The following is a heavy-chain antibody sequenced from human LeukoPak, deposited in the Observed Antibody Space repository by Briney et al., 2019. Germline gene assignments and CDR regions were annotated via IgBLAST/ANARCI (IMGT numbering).Heavy chain of an antibody. CDR1: GYTLTELS. D-gene: IGHD4-23*01. Sequence: GASVKVSCKVSGYTLTELSMHWVRQAPGKGLEWMGGFDPEDGETIYARKFQGRVTMTEDTSTDTAYMELSSLRSEDTAVYYCATSPCLLYGGNSPCYYYYMDVWGKGTTDTVSS. J-gene: IGHJ6*03. CDR2: FDPEDGET. CDR3: ATSPCLLYGGNSPCYYYYMDV. V-gene: IGHV1-24*01.